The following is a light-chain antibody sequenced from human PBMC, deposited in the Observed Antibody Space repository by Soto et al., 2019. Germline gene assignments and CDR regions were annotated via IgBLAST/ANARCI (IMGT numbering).Light chain of an antibody. CDR2: RAS. J-gene: IGKJ3*01. CDR1: QSVISN. V-gene: IGKV3-20*01. CDR3: QQFGTSPFT. Sequence: EIVMTQSPATVSVSPGDRASLSCRASQSVISNLAWYQQKLGQAPRLLIYRASNRATGIPDRFSGSGSGTDFTLAISRLEPEDFAVYFCQQFGTSPFTFGPGTKVDIK.